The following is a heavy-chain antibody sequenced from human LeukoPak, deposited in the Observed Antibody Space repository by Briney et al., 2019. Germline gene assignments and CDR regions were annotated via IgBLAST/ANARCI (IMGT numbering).Heavy chain of an antibody. V-gene: IGHV3-74*01. J-gene: IGHJ4*02. CDR3: AKGTDFTMIVLTPLDY. D-gene: IGHD3-22*01. CDR1: GFTFSSYW. CDR2: INTDGSSL. Sequence: PGGSLRLSCAASGFTFSSYWMYWVRQAPGKGPVWVARINTDGSSLNYADSVKGRFTISRDNSKNTLYLQMNSLRAEDTAVYYCAKGTDFTMIVLTPLDYWGQGTLVTVSS.